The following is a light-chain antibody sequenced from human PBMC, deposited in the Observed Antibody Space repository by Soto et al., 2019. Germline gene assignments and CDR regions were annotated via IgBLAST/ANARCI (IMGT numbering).Light chain of an antibody. V-gene: IGLV2-8*01. CDR3: SSHVGGTNLKT. CDR1: NSDAGGSTY. CDR2: EVI. Sequence: QSALTQPPSASGSPGQSVTISCTGTNSDAGGSTYVSWYQQHPGKAPKLVIYEVIKRPTGVPDRFSGSRSGNTASLTVSGLQAEDEADYYCSSHVGGTNLKTFGGGTKVTVL. J-gene: IGLJ2*01.